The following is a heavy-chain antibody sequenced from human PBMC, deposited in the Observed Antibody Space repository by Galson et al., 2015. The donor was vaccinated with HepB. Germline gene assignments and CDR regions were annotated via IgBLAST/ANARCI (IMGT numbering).Heavy chain of an antibody. CDR3: ARDQSIGVVAPYYYYYMDV. V-gene: IGHV3-33*01. Sequence: SLRLSCAASAFTFSNFGMNWVRQAPGKGLEWVAFIWYDGSKRFYADSVKGRFTISRDNSNNTLYLQLCSLKAEDTAVYYCARDQSIGVVAPYYYYYMDVWGKGTTGTVSS. D-gene: IGHD2-2*01. CDR2: IWYDGSKR. J-gene: IGHJ6*03. CDR1: AFTFSNFG.